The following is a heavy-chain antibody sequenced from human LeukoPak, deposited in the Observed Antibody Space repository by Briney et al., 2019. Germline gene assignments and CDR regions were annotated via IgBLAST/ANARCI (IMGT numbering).Heavy chain of an antibody. CDR3: ARDPHYYGSGSYCFDY. D-gene: IGHD3-10*01. Sequence: ASVKVSCKASVYTLTSLSIHWVRQAPGQRLEWMGIINPNGGRINYAQKFQGRVTMTRDTSTSTVYMELSSLRSEDTAVYYCARDPHYYGSGSYCFDYWRQGSLVTVSS. J-gene: IGHJ4*02. CDR1: VYTLTSLS. V-gene: IGHV1-46*01. CDR2: INPNGGRI.